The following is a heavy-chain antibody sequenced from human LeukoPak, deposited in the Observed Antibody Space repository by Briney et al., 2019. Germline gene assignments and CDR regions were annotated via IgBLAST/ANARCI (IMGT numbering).Heavy chain of an antibody. V-gene: IGHV3-23*01. Sequence: PGGSLRLSCAASGFTFSSYAMTWVRQAPGKGLEWVSTISASGGSTYYADSVKGRFTISRDNSKNTLYLQMNSLRAEDTAVYYCAKDHTAIMEGGFDYWGQGTLVTVSS. J-gene: IGHJ4*02. CDR2: ISASGGST. CDR3: AKDHTAIMEGGFDY. D-gene: IGHD5-18*01. CDR1: GFTFSSYA.